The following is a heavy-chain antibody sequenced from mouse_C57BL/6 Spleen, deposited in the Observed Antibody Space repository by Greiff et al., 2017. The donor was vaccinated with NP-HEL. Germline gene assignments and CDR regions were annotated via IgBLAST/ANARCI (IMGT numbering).Heavy chain of an antibody. CDR2: IDPANGNT. CDR3: ARKIYYGYDDYAMDY. CDR1: GFNIKNTY. Sequence: EVQLVESVAELVRPGASVKLSCTASGFNIKNTYMHWVKQRPEQGLEWIGRIDPANGNTKYAPKFQGKATITADTSSNTAYLQLSSLTSEDTAIYYCARKIYYGYDDYAMDYWGQGTSVTVSS. V-gene: IGHV14-3*01. J-gene: IGHJ4*01. D-gene: IGHD2-2*01.